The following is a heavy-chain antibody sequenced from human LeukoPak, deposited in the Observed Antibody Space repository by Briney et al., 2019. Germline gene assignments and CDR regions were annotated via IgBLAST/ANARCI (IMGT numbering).Heavy chain of an antibody. J-gene: IGHJ6*02. CDR1: GFTFSSYE. CDR2: IISSGSTI. Sequence: GGSLRLSCAASGFTFSSYEMNWVRQAPGKGLEWVSYIISSGSTIYYAGAVKGRFTISRDNAKNSLYLQMNSLRAEDTAVYYCARGPHYEYYYYYYGMDVWGQGTTVTASS. CDR3: ARGPHYEYYYYYYGMDV. V-gene: IGHV3-48*03. D-gene: IGHD5-12*01.